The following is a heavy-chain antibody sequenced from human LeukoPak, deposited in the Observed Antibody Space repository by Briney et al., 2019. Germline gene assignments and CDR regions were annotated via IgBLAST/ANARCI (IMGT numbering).Heavy chain of an antibody. V-gene: IGHV3-13*05. D-gene: IGHD5-18*01. CDR3: ARARVDIAMFTWLNWYFDL. CDR1: GFTFSSYD. Sequence: GGSLRLSCAASGFTFSSYDMHWVRQVTGKGLEWVSAIGAAGDPYYPGSVKGRFTISREDAKNSFYLQMNSLRAEDTAVYYCARARVDIAMFTWLNWYFDLWGRGTLVTVSS. J-gene: IGHJ2*01. CDR2: IGAAGDP.